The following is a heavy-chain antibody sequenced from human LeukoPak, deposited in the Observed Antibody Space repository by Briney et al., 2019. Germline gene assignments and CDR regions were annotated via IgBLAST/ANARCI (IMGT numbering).Heavy chain of an antibody. Sequence: NTSETLSLTCTVSGGSISSSSYYWGWIRQPPGKGLEWIGSIYYSGSTYYNPSLKSRVTISVDTSKNQFSLKLSSVTAADTALYYCAKHYMGSSYNHGLDCWGQGTLVTVSS. CDR1: GGSISSSSYY. V-gene: IGHV4-39*01. CDR2: IYYSGST. CDR3: AKHYMGSSYNHGLDC. J-gene: IGHJ4*02. D-gene: IGHD3-10*01.